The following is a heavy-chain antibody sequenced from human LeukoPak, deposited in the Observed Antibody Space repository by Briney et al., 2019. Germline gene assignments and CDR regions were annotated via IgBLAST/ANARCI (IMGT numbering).Heavy chain of an antibody. CDR2: ISSSGSTI. D-gene: IGHD6-13*01. V-gene: IGHV3-11*01. J-gene: IGHJ5*02. CDR3: ASGMGQQLVLSPVIS. CDR1: GFTFSDYY. Sequence: PGGSLRLSCAASGFTFSDYYMSWLRQAPGKGLEWVSYISSSGSTIYYADSVKGRFTISRDNAKNSLYLQMNSLRAEDTAVYYCASGMGQQLVLSPVISWGQGTLVTVSS.